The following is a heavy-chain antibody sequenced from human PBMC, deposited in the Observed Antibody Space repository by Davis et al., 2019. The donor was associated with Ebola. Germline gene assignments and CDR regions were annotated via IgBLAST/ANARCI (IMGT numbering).Heavy chain of an antibody. V-gene: IGHV3-23*01. J-gene: IGHJ6*04. CDR3: AKGGSGWPSDYSYGMGV. CDR2: VTSSGGGT. CDR1: GFTFSSYA. Sequence: GGSLRLSCAASGFTFSSYAMTWARQAPGKGLEWVSAVTSSGGGTYYADSVKGRFTISRDNSNNTLYLQMNSLRVEDTAVYYCAKGGSGWPSDYSYGMGVWGKGTTVTVSS. D-gene: IGHD6-19*01.